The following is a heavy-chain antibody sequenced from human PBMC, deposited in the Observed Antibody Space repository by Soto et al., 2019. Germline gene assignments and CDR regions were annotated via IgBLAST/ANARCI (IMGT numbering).Heavy chain of an antibody. J-gene: IGHJ3*01. CDR1: GGSINTFY. CDR3: AREGSYSAYNFAHGRQLWSF. D-gene: IGHD4-4*01. V-gene: IGHV4-4*07. CDR2: IFSSGST. Sequence: TETPDLTCTVSGGSINTFYWSWVRQPAGKGLEWIGRIFSSGSTSFNPSLESRVAMSVDTSKNHFSLNLSSVTAADMAVYYCAREGSYSAYNFAHGRQLWSF.